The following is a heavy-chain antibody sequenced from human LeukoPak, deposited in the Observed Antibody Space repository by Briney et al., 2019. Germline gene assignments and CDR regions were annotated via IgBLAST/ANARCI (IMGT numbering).Heavy chain of an antibody. CDR2: IYTSGST. V-gene: IGHV4-4*07. D-gene: IGHD3-10*01. CDR1: GGSISSYY. J-gene: IGHJ4*02. Sequence: SETLSLTCTVSGGSISSYYWSWIRQPAGKGLEWIGRIYTSGSTNYNPSLKSRVTMSVDTSKNQFSLKLSSATAADTAVYYCARDTYYYGSGSYYNICFDYWGQGTLVTVSS. CDR3: ARDTYYYGSGSYYNICFDY.